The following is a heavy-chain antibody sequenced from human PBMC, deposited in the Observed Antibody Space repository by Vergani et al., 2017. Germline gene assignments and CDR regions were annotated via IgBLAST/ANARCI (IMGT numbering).Heavy chain of an antibody. J-gene: IGHJ4*02. CDR2: IIPIFGTA. D-gene: IGHD1-26*01. CDR3: AGYPWEGNRRGRFDY. Sequence: QVQLVQSGAEVKKPGSSVKVSCKASGGTFSSYAISWVRQAPGQGLEWMGGIIPIFGTANYAQEFQGRVTMTADKSTSTAYMELSSLRPEDTAVYYGAGYPWEGNRRGRFDYWGQGTLVTVSA. V-gene: IGHV1-69*06. CDR1: GGTFSSYA.